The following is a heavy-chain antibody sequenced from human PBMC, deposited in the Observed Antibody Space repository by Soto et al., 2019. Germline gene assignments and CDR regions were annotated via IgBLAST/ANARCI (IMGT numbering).Heavy chain of an antibody. CDR3: ARDHPRDHFPPEPAFDY. Sequence: QVHLVESGGGVVQPGTSLRLSCAASGFSFSPYGMHWVRQAPGKGLEWVAGIWSDGGSEKYADSVKGRFTISRDNSRNTLFLQMNGLRAEDTAVYYCARDHPRDHFPPEPAFDYWGQGTLVTVSS. CDR1: GFSFSPYG. V-gene: IGHV3-33*01. J-gene: IGHJ4*02. CDR2: IWSDGGSE.